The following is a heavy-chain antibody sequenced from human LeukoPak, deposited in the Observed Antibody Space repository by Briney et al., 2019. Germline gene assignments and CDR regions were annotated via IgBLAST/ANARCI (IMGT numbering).Heavy chain of an antibody. CDR2: INWNGGST. CDR3: ARVNSSSWRYYFDY. J-gene: IGHJ4*02. D-gene: IGHD6-13*01. Sequence: GGSLRLSCAASGFTFDDYGMSWVRQAPGKGLEWVSGINWNGGSTGYADSVKGRFTISRDNAKNSLNLQMNSLRAEDTALYYCARVNSSSWRYYFDYWGQGTLVTVSS. CDR1: GFTFDDYG. V-gene: IGHV3-20*04.